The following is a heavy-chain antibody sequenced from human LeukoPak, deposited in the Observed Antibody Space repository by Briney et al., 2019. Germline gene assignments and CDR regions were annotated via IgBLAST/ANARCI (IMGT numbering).Heavy chain of an antibody. J-gene: IGHJ4*02. D-gene: IGHD5-18*01. CDR1: GFTFSSYS. CDR3: ARGIYSYGYRGTDY. CDR2: ISSSGSYI. Sequence: PGGSLRLSCVASGFTFSSYSMNWVRQAPGKGLEWVSSISSSGSYIYYADSVKGRFTISRDNAKNSLYLQMNSLRAEDTAVYYCARGIYSYGYRGTDYWGQGTLVTVSS. V-gene: IGHV3-21*01.